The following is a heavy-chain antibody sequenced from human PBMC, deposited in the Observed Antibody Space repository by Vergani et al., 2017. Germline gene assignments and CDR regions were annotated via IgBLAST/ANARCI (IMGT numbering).Heavy chain of an antibody. CDR2: TWYDGNNK. CDR3: ARDLRLLYNRFDP. Sequence: VQLVESGGGVVQPGRSLRLSCAALGFTFNQYGMHWVRQAPGKGLEWVAVTWYDGNNKQYADSVKGRFTISRYNSKSTMYLQMNSLRDEDTGVYYCARDLRLLYNRFDPWGQGTLVTVSS. D-gene: IGHD1-14*01. V-gene: IGHV3-33*01. J-gene: IGHJ5*02. CDR1: GFTFNQYG.